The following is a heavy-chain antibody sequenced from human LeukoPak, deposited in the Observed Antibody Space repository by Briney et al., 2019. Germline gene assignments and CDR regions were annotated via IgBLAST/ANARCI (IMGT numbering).Heavy chain of an antibody. D-gene: IGHD5-24*01. Sequence: GSSVKVSCKASGGTFSSYAISWVRQAPGQGLEWMGRIIPIFGTANYAQKFQGRVTITTDESTSTAYMELSSLRSEDTAVYYCARGPTSRDGYKYFDYWGQGTLVTVSS. CDR2: IIPIFGTA. J-gene: IGHJ4*02. CDR1: GGTFSSYA. V-gene: IGHV1-69*05. CDR3: ARGPTSRDGYKYFDY.